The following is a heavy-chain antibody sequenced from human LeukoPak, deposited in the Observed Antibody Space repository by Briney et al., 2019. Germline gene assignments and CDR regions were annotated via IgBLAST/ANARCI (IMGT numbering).Heavy chain of an antibody. CDR1: DYTFTAYY. CDR2: IDPNSGDT. J-gene: IGHJ4*02. Sequence: ASVKVSCKASDYTFTAYYIHWVRQAPGQGLEWMGRIDPNSGDTSYVQKFQGRVTMTRDTSISTAHMDLSGLISDDTAVYYCATSGAVAGSFDYWGQGTLVTVSS. V-gene: IGHV1-2*06. D-gene: IGHD6-19*01. CDR3: ATSGAVAGSFDY.